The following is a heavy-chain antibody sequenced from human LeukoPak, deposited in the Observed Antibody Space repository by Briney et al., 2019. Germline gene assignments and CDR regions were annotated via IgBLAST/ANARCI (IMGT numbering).Heavy chain of an antibody. J-gene: IGHJ6*03. Sequence: GGSLRLSCAASGFTFSDYYMSWIRQAPGKGLEWVSYISSSGSTIYYADSVKGRFTISRDNAKNSLYPQMNSLRAEDTAVYYCARVRDTPYYYGSGSYYYYMDVWGKGTTVTVSS. CDR2: ISSSGSTI. CDR3: ARVRDTPYYYGSGSYYYYMDV. V-gene: IGHV3-11*01. D-gene: IGHD3-10*01. CDR1: GFTFSDYY.